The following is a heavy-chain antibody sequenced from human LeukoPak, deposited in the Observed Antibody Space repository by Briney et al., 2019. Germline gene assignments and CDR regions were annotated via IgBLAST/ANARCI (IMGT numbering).Heavy chain of an antibody. CDR2: IYYTGST. J-gene: IGHJ5*02. CDR1: GDSISSTTYN. CDR3: ARGQGATYH. D-gene: IGHD1-26*01. V-gene: IGHV4-39*07. Sequence: SETLSLTCTVSGDSISSTTYNWGWIRQPPGKGLEWIGSIYYTGSTYYNPSLKSRVTMSVDTSKNQFSLKLSSVTAADTAVYYCARGQGATYHWGQGTLVTVSS.